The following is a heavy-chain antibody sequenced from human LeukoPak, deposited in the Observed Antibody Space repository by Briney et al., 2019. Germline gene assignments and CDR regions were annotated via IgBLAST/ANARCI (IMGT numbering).Heavy chain of an antibody. CDR3: AKDIVPKVYVDDAFDI. V-gene: IGHV3-9*01. D-gene: IGHD2-8*01. CDR1: GFTFDDYA. J-gene: IGHJ3*02. Sequence: GGSLRLSCAASGFTFDDYAMHWVRQAPGKGLEWVSGISWNSGSIGYADSVKGRFTISRDNAKNSLYLQMNSLRAEDTALYYCAKDIVPKVYVDDAFDIWGQGTMVTVSS. CDR2: ISWNSGSI.